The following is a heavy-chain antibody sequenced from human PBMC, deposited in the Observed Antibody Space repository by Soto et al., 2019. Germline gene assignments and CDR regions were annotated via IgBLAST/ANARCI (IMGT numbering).Heavy chain of an antibody. CDR1: GGSFSGYY. J-gene: IGHJ6*02. CDR3: ARGRYYDFWSGYRRDYYGMDV. D-gene: IGHD3-3*01. CDR2: IEHSGST. Sequence: SETLSLTCAVYGGSFSGYYWIWIRQPPGKGLEWIGEIEHSGSTNYNPSLKSRVTISVDTSKNQFSLKLSSVTAADTAVYYCARGRYYDFWSGYRRDYYGMDVWGQGTTVTVSS. V-gene: IGHV4-34*01.